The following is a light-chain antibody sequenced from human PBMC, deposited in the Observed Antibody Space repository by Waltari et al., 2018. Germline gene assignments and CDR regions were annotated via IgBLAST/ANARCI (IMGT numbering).Light chain of an antibody. Sequence: EIVLTQSPATLSLSPGERATLSCRASQSVSSYLAWYKQKPGQAPSLLIYYASNRATGIPARFSGSGSGTDFTLTISSLEPEDFAVYYCQQRSNWPLTFGGGTKVEIK. CDR1: QSVSSY. V-gene: IGKV3-11*01. J-gene: IGKJ4*01. CDR2: YAS. CDR3: QQRSNWPLT.